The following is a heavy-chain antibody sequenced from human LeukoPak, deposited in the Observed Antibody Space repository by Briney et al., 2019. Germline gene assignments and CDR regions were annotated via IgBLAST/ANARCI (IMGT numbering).Heavy chain of an antibody. CDR3: ARRRQYDSSLFWNFDL. J-gene: IGHJ2*01. V-gene: IGHV4-34*01. CDR2: INHSVST. Sequence: SETLSLTCAVYGGSFSGYYWSWIRQSHGKGLEWIGEINHSVSTNYNPSLKSRVTISVDTSKNQFSLKLNSVTAADTAVYYCARRRQYDSSLFWNFDLWGRGTLVTVSS. CDR1: GGSFSGYY. D-gene: IGHD6-6*01.